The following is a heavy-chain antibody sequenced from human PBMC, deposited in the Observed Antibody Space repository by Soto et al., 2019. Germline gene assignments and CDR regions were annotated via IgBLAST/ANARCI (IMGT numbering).Heavy chain of an antibody. CDR1: GGSLSSYY. CDR2: VYFSGNT. CDR3: GSVRPSGYVLS. D-gene: IGHD6-25*01. Sequence: SETLSLTCTVSGGSLSSYYWTWIRQSPGKGLEWIGYVYFSGNTNYNPSLKSRVTISIDTSKNQFSLRLASVTAADTAFYYCGSVRPSGYVLSWGQGTLVTV. V-gene: IGHV4-59*01. J-gene: IGHJ5*02.